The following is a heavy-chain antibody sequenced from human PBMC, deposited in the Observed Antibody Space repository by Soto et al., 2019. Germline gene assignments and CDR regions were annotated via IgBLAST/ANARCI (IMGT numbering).Heavy chain of an antibody. CDR2: INHSGST. V-gene: IGHV4-34*01. D-gene: IGHD1-7*01. J-gene: IGHJ4*02. CDR1: GGSFSGYY. CDR3: ARAFGITGTTVDY. Sequence: PSETLSLTCAVYGGSFSGYYRSWIRQPPGKGLEWIGEINHSGSTNYNPSLKSRVTISVDTSKNQFSLKLSSVTAADTAVYYCARAFGITGTTVDYWGQGTLVTVSS.